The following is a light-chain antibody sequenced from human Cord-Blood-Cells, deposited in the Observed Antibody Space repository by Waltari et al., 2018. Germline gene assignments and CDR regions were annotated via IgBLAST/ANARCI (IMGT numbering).Light chain of an antibody. CDR1: QDISNY. CDR2: DAS. J-gene: IGKJ5*01. V-gene: IGKV1-33*01. Sequence: DIQMTQSPSSLSASVGDRVTITCQASQDISNYLNWYQQKPGKATKLLIYDASNLETGVPSRFSGSGAGTDFTFTISRLQPEDIATYYCQQYDNLPITFGQGTRLEIK. CDR3: QQYDNLPIT.